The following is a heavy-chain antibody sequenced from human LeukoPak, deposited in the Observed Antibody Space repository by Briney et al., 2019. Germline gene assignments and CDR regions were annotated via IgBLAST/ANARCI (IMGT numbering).Heavy chain of an antibody. J-gene: IGHJ4*02. Sequence: GRSLRLSCAASGFTFSSYAMHWVRQAPGMGLEWVAVISYDGSNKYYADYVKGRFTISRDNSKNTLYLQMNSLRAEDTAVYYCARDETAVAGTDSFDYWGQGTLVTVSS. CDR2: ISYDGSNK. V-gene: IGHV3-30-3*01. CDR3: ARDETAVAGTDSFDY. D-gene: IGHD6-19*01. CDR1: GFTFSSYA.